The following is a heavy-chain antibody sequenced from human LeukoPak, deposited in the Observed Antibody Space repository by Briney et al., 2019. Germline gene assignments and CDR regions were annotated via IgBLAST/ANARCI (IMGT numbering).Heavy chain of an antibody. V-gene: IGHV4-39*01. J-gene: IGHJ3*02. D-gene: IGHD1-26*01. CDR2: FYYSGST. CDR1: GDSISSSDDF. CDR3: ARGSAPPRGFFDI. Sequence: PSETLSLPCTVSGDSISSSDDFWGWIRKPPGKGLEWIVSFYYSGSTYFNPSLRSRVTISVDTSKNQFSLRLNSVTAADTAVYYCARGSAPPRGFFDIWGQGTMVTVSS.